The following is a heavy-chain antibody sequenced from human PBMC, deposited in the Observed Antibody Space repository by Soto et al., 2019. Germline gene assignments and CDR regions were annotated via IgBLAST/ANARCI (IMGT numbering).Heavy chain of an antibody. CDR2: IGTTGGDT. V-gene: IGHV3-23*01. D-gene: IGHD6-25*01. CDR3: AKSRVDSGRGYFDL. CDR1: GFTFSIYP. J-gene: IGHJ2*01. Sequence: EVQLLESGGGLVQPGGSLRLSCAASGFTFSIYPMSWVRQTPEKGLEWVSTIGTTGGDTYYADSVGGRSTISRDDSKNTLYLQMSSLRAEESAVYYCAKSRVDSGRGYFDLWGRGTLVTVSS.